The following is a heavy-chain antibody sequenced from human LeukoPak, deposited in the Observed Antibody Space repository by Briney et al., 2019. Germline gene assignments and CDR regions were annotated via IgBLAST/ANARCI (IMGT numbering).Heavy chain of an antibody. D-gene: IGHD2-2*01. CDR3: AKIVTSTSTY. CDR1: GFTVSSNY. CDR2: ISGSGAYI. Sequence: SGGSLRLSCAASGFTVSSNYMSWVRQAPGKGLEWVSSISGSGAYIYYADSVKGRFTISRDNSKNTLYLQMNSLRAEDTAVYYCAKIVTSTSTYWGQGTLVTVSS. V-gene: IGHV3-23*01. J-gene: IGHJ4*02.